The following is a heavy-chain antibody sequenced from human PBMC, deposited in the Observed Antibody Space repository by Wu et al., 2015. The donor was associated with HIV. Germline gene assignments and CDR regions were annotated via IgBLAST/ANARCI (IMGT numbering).Heavy chain of an antibody. V-gene: IGHV1-18*01. CDR2: ITTNNGYT. CDR3: ARVFEDSSGYYSWFDP. D-gene: IGHD3-22*01. Sequence: QVQLVQSGGDVKKSGASVKVSCKASGYTFITHAITWVRQAPGQRPEWMGWITTNNGYTKYAQKFQDRLSLTTDTSATTVYMELRSLRSDDTVVYYCARVFEDSSGYYSWFDPWGQGTLVTVSS. CDR1: GYTFITHA. J-gene: IGHJ5*02.